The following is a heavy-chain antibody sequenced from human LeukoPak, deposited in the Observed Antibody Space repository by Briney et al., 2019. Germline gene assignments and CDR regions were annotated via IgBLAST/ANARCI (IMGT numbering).Heavy chain of an antibody. CDR2: ISYDGSNK. Sequence: GGSLRLSCAASGFTFSSYGMHWVRQAPGKGLEWVAVISYDGSNKYYADSVKGRFTISRDNSKNTLYLQMNSLRTEDTAVYYCAKTTSITNHYHYGMDVWGQGTTVTVSS. D-gene: IGHD3-10*01. J-gene: IGHJ6*02. CDR1: GFTFSSYG. CDR3: AKTTSITNHYHYGMDV. V-gene: IGHV3-30*18.